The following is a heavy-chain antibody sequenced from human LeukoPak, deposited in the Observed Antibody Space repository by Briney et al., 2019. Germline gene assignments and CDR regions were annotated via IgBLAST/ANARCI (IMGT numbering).Heavy chain of an antibody. D-gene: IGHD3-3*01. CDR1: GFTFHDYW. Sequence: GGSLRLSCAASGFTFHDYWMTWVRQAPGKGLEWVANIKQDGSEKYYVDSVKGRFTISRDNAKNSLYLQMNSLRVEDTAVYYCARGGATTFGLWGNAFDIWGQGTMVTVSS. CDR2: IKQDGSEK. CDR3: ARGGATTFGLWGNAFDI. J-gene: IGHJ3*02. V-gene: IGHV3-7*01.